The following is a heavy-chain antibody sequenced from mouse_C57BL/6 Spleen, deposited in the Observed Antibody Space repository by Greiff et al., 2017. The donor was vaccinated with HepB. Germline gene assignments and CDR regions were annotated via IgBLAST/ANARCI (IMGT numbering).Heavy chain of an antibody. D-gene: IGHD2-5*01. CDR3: TRGTTIVTTYYFDY. V-gene: IGHV1-15*01. J-gene: IGHJ2*01. Sequence: VKLVESGAELVRPGASVTLSCKASGYTFTDYEMHWVKQTPVHGLEWIGAIDPETGGTAYNQKFKGKAILTADKSSSTAYMELRSLTSEDSAVYYCTRGTTIVTTYYFDYWGQGTTLTVSS. CDR1: GYTFTDYE. CDR2: IDPETGGT.